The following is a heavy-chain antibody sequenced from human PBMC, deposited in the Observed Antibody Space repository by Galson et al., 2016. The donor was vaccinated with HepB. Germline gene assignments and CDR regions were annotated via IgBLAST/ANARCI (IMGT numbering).Heavy chain of an antibody. Sequence: SLRLSCAASRFTFSNPAMNWVRQAPGKGLEWISAISDGGGATYYADSVKGRFTISRDNSKNTLYLQMNSLRAEDTAVYYCAREKRFLEWFFDYWGQGTLVTVSS. CDR2: ISDGGGAT. CDR1: RFTFSNPA. D-gene: IGHD3-3*01. V-gene: IGHV3-23*01. J-gene: IGHJ4*02. CDR3: AREKRFLEWFFDY.